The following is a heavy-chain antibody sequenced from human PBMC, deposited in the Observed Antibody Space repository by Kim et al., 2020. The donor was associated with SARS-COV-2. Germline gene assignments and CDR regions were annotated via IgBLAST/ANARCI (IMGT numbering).Heavy chain of an antibody. CDR3: ARGGYSYGHFDF. J-gene: IGHJ4*02. V-gene: IGHV3-53*01. Sequence: YYADSAKGRFTISRDNSGRTVYLQMNRLRAGDTAVYYCARGGYSYGHFDFWGQGTLVTVSS. D-gene: IGHD5-18*01.